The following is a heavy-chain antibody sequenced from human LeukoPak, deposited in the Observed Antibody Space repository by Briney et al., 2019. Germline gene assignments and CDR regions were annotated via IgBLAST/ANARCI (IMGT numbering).Heavy chain of an antibody. Sequence: GGSLRLSCTASGFIFGDYAMSWVRQAPGKGLEWISFIRSKGYGGTTEYAASVKGRFLISRGDSKSIAYLQMNSLKTEDTAVYYCTRGRTNSAYWGQGTLVTVSS. CDR2: IRSKGYGGTT. CDR1: GFIFGDYA. D-gene: IGHD2-8*01. J-gene: IGHJ4*02. V-gene: IGHV3-49*04. CDR3: TRGRTNSAY.